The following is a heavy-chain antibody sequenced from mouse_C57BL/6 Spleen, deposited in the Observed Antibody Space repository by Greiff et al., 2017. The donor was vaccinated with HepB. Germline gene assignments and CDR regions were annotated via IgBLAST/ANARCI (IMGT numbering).Heavy chain of an antibody. J-gene: IGHJ1*03. CDR3: AREKAYDYDEGWYFDV. CDR2: IYPRSGNT. V-gene: IGHV1-81*01. CDR1: GYTFTSYG. D-gene: IGHD2-4*01. Sequence: VKLVESGAELARPGASVKLSCKASGYTFTSYGISWVKQRTGQGLEWIGEIYPRSGNTYYNEKFKGKATLTADKSSSTAYMELRSLTSEDSAVYFCAREKAYDYDEGWYFDVWGTGTTVTVSS.